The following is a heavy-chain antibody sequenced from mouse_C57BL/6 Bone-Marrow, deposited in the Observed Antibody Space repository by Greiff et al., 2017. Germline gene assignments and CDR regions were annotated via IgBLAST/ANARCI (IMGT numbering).Heavy chain of an antibody. D-gene: IGHD1-1*01. CDR2: INPYNGGT. J-gene: IGHJ2*01. V-gene: IGHV1-19*01. CDR1: GYTFTDYY. CDR3: AREGLFITTVVDY. Sequence: EVQLQQSGPVLVKPGASVKMSCKASGYTFTDYYMNWVKQSHGKSLEWIGVINPYNGGTSYNQKFKGKATLTVDKSSSTAYMELNSLTSEDSAVYYCAREGLFITTVVDYWGQGTTLTVSS.